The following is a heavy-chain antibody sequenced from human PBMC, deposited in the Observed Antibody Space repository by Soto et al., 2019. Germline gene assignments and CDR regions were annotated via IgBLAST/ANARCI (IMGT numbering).Heavy chain of an antibody. J-gene: IGHJ5*02. V-gene: IGHV4-4*02. CDR1: GASISSTYW. CDR2: IYHTGTT. D-gene: IGHD2-15*01. CDR3: ATLPPRIVVVMTDLPT. Sequence: LSLTCFVSGASISSTYWWSWVRQTPGKRLEWIGQIYHTGTTSYNPSLKNRVTISLDKSNNQFSLRLTSMTAADTAVYYCATLPPRIVVVMTDLPTWGQGTLVTVSS.